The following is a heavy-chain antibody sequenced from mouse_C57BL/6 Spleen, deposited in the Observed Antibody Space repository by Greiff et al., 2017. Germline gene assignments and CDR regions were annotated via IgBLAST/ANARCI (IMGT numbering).Heavy chain of an antibody. V-gene: IGHV1-76*01. CDR3: ARDYGGGGYARAIDY. CDR1: GYTFTDYY. J-gene: IGHJ4*01. CDR2: IYPGSGNT. D-gene: IGHD1-1*02. Sequence: QVQLKESGAELVRPGASVKLSCKASGYTFTDYYINWVKQRPGQGLEWIARIYPGSGNTYYNEKFKGKATLTAEKSSSTAYMQLSSLTSENTAVYVCARDYGGGGYARAIDYWGKGTSVTVSS.